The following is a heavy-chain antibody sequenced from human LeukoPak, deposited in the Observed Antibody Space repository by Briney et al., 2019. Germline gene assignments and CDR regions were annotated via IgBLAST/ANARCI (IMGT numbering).Heavy chain of an antibody. CDR2: ISYDGSNK. D-gene: IGHD3-22*01. Sequence: GRSLRLSCAASGFTFSSYGMHWVRQAPGKGLEWVAVISYDGSNKYYADSVKGRFTISRDNSKNTLYLQMNSLRAEDTAVYYCAKTGERAYYDSSGYLNYWGQGTLVTVSS. CDR3: AKTGERAYYDSSGYLNY. CDR1: GFTFSSYG. J-gene: IGHJ4*02. V-gene: IGHV3-30*18.